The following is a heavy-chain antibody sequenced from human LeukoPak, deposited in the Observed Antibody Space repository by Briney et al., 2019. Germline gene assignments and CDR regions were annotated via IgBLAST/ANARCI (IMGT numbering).Heavy chain of an antibody. CDR1: GFTFSRYW. V-gene: IGHV3-7*01. D-gene: IGHD4-17*01. Sequence: GGSLRLSCAASGFTFSRYWMRWVRQAPGKGLEWVANIKQDGSEKYYVDSVKGRFTISRDNAKNSLYLQMNSLRAEDTAVYYCAREEWTTVTTFDYWGQGTLVTVSS. CDR2: IKQDGSEK. CDR3: AREEWTTVTTFDY. J-gene: IGHJ4*02.